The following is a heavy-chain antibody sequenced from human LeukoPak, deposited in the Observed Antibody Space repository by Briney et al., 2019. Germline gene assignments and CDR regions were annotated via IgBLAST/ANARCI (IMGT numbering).Heavy chain of an antibody. Sequence: PSETLSLTCAVYGGSFSGYYWNWIRQPPGKGLEWIGEINHSGSTNYNPSLESRATISVDTSKKQFSLKLSSVTAADTAVYYCARDYCSGGSCYFDYWGQGTLVTVSS. CDR1: GGSFSGYY. CDR2: INHSGST. V-gene: IGHV4-34*01. D-gene: IGHD2-15*01. CDR3: ARDYCSGGSCYFDY. J-gene: IGHJ4*02.